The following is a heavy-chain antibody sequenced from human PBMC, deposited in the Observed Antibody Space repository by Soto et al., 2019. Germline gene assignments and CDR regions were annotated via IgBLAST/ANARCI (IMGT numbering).Heavy chain of an antibody. V-gene: IGHV4-30-4*08. Sequence: PSETLSLTCSVSGASIGSGDDYWTWIRQSPGKGLEWIGYISDSGSTFYNTSLRSRLTIALDTSKNHFSLKLNSVTAADTAVYYCAKYQQPEFEPWGQGIPVTVSS. D-gene: IGHD2-2*01. CDR1: GASIGSGDDY. CDR2: ISDSGST. J-gene: IGHJ5*02. CDR3: AKYQQPEFEP.